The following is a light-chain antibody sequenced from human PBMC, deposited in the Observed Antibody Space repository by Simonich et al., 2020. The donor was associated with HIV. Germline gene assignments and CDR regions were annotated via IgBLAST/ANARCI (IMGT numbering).Light chain of an antibody. Sequence: DIQMTQSPSTLSASVGDRVTITCRASQSISNWLAWYQQKPGKAPKLLIYKASSLESGVPSRLSGSGSGTQFTLTISSLQPDDFATYYCQQYNSYSWTFGQGTKVEIK. V-gene: IGKV1-5*03. CDR3: QQYNSYSWT. J-gene: IGKJ1*01. CDR2: KAS. CDR1: QSISNW.